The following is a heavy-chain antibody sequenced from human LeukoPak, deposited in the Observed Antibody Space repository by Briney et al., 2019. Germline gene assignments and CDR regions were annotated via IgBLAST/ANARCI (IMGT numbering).Heavy chain of an antibody. Sequence: SETLSLTCAVYGGSFSGYYWSWIRQPPGKGLEWIGEINHSGSTNYNPSLKNRVTISVDTSKNQFSLKLSSVTAADTAVYYCARGLRIAARLRDYWGQGTLVTVSS. CDR2: INHSGST. CDR1: GGSFSGYY. D-gene: IGHD6-6*01. CDR3: ARGLRIAARLRDY. V-gene: IGHV4-34*01. J-gene: IGHJ4*02.